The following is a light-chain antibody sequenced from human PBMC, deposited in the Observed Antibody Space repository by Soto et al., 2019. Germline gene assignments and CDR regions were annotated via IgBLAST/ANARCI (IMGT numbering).Light chain of an antibody. V-gene: IGLV2-8*01. CDR3: SSYAGSNNPYV. CDR1: SSDVGGYNY. J-gene: IGLJ1*01. CDR2: EVS. Sequence: QSALTQPPSASGSPGQSVTISCTGTSSDVGGYNYVSWYQQHPGKAPKLMIYEVSKRPSGVPDRFSGSKSGNTAYLTVSGLQAEDEADYYCSSYAGSNNPYVFGTGTQLTVL.